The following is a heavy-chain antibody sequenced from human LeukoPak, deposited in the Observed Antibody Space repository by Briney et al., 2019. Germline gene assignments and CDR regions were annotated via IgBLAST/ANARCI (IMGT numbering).Heavy chain of an antibody. Sequence: PSETLSLTCTVSGGSISSGGYYWSWIRQPPGKGLEWIGYIYYSGSTNYNPSLKSRVTISVDTSKNQFSLKLSSVTAADTAVYYCAVEMATIGGFDYWGQGTLVTVSS. CDR3: AVEMATIGGFDY. CDR2: IYYSGST. J-gene: IGHJ4*02. D-gene: IGHD5-24*01. V-gene: IGHV4-61*08. CDR1: GGSISSGGYY.